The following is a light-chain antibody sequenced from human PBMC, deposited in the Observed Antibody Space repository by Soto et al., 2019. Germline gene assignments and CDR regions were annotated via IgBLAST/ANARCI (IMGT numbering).Light chain of an antibody. J-gene: IGKJ3*01. CDR3: QQYETYSGT. Sequence: GARVTITCRASQIINTWLAWYQQKPGKAPKLLIYRASNLVNGVPSRFSGSGSGTEFTLTISSLQPDDFSIYYCQQYETYSGTFGPGTKVDL. V-gene: IGKV1-5*03. CDR1: QIINTW. CDR2: RAS.